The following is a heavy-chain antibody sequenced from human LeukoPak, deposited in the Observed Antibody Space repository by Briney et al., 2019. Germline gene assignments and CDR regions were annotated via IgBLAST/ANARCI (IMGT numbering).Heavy chain of an antibody. Sequence: ASVKVSCKASGYTFTSYDINWVRQATGQGLEWMGWMNPNSGNTGYAQKFQGRVTMTRNTSISTAYMELSSLRSEDTAVYYRARGPYYYDSSGYYSLFDYWGQGTLVTVSS. CDR2: MNPNSGNT. CDR1: GYTFTSYD. D-gene: IGHD3-22*01. CDR3: ARGPYYYDSSGYYSLFDY. V-gene: IGHV1-8*01. J-gene: IGHJ4*02.